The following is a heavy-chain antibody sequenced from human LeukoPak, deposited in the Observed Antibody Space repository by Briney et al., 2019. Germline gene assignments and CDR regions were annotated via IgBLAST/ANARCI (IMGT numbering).Heavy chain of an antibody. V-gene: IGHV3-30*18. CDR3: AKDGTGGYYYLDY. CDR1: GFTFSSHG. CDR2: ILYDGSNE. J-gene: IGHJ4*02. D-gene: IGHD3-22*01. Sequence: GTSLRLSCAASGFTFSSHGMHWVRQAPGMGLEWVALILYDGSNEYYADSVQGRFTISRDSSRNTLYLQMNSLRAEDTAVYYCAKDGTGGYYYLDYWGQGALVTVSS.